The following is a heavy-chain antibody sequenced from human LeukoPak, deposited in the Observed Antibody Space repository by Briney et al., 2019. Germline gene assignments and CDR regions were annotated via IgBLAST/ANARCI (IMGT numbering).Heavy chain of an antibody. CDR3: ARDGGVLDY. J-gene: IGHJ4*02. Sequence: GGSLRLSCAASEFDFSTYSIDWVRQAPGKGLEWVSYISSSSSNIYHADSVKGRFTISRDNAKNSLHLQMNSLRVEDTAVYYCARDGGVLDYWGQGTQVTVSS. CDR1: EFDFSTYS. V-gene: IGHV3-48*04. CDR2: ISSSSSNI. D-gene: IGHD3-16*01.